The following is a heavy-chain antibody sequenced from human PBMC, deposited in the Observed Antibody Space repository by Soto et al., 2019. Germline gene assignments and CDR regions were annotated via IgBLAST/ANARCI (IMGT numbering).Heavy chain of an antibody. Sequence: SQNLSPTSAIYGGSVSSTRAAWTSISESTSRVLQWLGRTYYSSKWDNDYAGSVKSRITINPDTSKNQFSRQLNSVTPEDTAVYYCARDRTAAHPSTGTYYYYGMDVWGQGTMVTVSS. V-gene: IGHV6-1*01. J-gene: IGHJ6*02. D-gene: IGHD6-6*01. CDR3: ARDRTAAHPSTGTYYYYGMDV. CDR1: GGSVSSTRAA. CDR2: TYYSSKWDN.